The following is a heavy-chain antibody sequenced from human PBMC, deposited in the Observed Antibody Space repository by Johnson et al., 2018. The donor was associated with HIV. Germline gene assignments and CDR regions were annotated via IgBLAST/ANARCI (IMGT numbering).Heavy chain of an antibody. CDR1: GFTFSSYA. V-gene: IGHV3-30-3*02. Sequence: QVQLVESGGGLVQPGGSLRLSCAASGFTFSSYAMHWVRQAPGKGLEWVAVISYDGSNKYYADSVKGRFTISRDNSKNTLYLQMNSLRAEDTAVYYCAKFQSVDTYYYDSESDSFDIWGQGTMVTVSS. CDR2: ISYDGSNK. J-gene: IGHJ3*02. CDR3: AKFQSVDTYYYDSESDSFDI. D-gene: IGHD3-22*01.